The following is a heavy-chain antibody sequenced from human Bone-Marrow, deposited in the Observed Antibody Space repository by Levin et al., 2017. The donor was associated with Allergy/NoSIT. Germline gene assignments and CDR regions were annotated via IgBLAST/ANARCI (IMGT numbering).Heavy chain of an antibody. CDR1: RFRFNTYA. Sequence: GGSLRLSCAASRFRFNTYAMHWVRQAPGEGLEWVAVISIDGRHTSYTDSVKGRFTISRDNTKNTLYLDMHYLRPEDTAVYYCARVCSSGNCFRAYFDYWGQGTVVTVSS. D-gene: IGHD2-15*01. V-gene: IGHV3-30*04. CDR2: ISIDGRHT. J-gene: IGHJ4*02. CDR3: ARVCSSGNCFRAYFDY.